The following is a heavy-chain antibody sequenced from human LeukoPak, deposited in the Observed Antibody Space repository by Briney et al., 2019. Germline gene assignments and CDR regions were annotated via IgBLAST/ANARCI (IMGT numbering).Heavy chain of an antibody. CDR2: INPGNGDT. D-gene: IGHD3-10*01. V-gene: IGHV1-46*01. Sequence: ASVKVSCKASGYSFTSYYVHWVRQAPGQGLEWMGIINPGNGDTVYAQKFQGRVTMTRNTSTSTVYMELNSLTPDNTAVYYCTRFGESHFDYWGQGTLVTVSS. CDR1: GYSFTSYY. CDR3: TRFGESHFDY. J-gene: IGHJ4*02.